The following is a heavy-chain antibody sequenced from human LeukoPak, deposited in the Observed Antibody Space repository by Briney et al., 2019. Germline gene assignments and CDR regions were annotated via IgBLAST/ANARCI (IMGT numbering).Heavy chain of an antibody. CDR2: IYYSGST. CDR3: ASYSSGWYPGGVDY. CDR1: GGSISSSSYY. V-gene: IGHV4-39*01. D-gene: IGHD6-19*01. J-gene: IGHJ4*02. Sequence: SETLSLTCTVSGGSISSSSYYSGWIRQPPGKGLEWIGSIYYSGSTYYNPSLKSRVTISVDTSKNQFSLKLSSVTAADTAVYYCASYSSGWYPGGVDYWGQGTLVTVSS.